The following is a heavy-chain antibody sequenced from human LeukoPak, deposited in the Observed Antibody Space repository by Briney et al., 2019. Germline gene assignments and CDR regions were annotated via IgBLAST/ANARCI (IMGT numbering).Heavy chain of an antibody. D-gene: IGHD3-10*01. V-gene: IGHV4-34*01. J-gene: IGHJ5*02. CDR3: ARGGRLFGPRNWFDP. Sequence: SETLSLTCAVYGGSFSGYYWSWIRQPPGKGLEWIGEINHSGSTNYNPSLKSRVTISVDTSKNQLSLKLSSVTAADTAVYYCARGGRLFGPRNWFDPWGQGTLVTVSS. CDR1: GGSFSGYY. CDR2: INHSGST.